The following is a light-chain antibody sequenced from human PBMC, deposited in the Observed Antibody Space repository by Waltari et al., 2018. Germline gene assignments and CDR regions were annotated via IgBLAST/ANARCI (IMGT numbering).Light chain of an antibody. Sequence: QPALPQPASVSGSPGQSITISCTGTSNDVGNSKHVCRYPPHPGKTPKLVMSEVPARPPGRSDRFSGSKSGNTASRTISGLQAEDEADYYCLSYTSSITVVFGGGTKLSVL. V-gene: IGLV2-23*02. J-gene: IGLJ2*01. CDR3: LSYTSSITVV. CDR2: EVP. CDR1: SNDVGNSKH.